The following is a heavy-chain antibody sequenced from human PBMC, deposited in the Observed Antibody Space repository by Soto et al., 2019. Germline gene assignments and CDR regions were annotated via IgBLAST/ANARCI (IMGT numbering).Heavy chain of an antibody. D-gene: IGHD1-26*01. CDR2: IYYSGST. CDR3: ARHGSYVLTYYFDY. CDR1: GGSISSSSYY. Sequence: QLQLQESGPGLVKPSETLSLTCTVSGGSISSSSYYWGWIRQPPGKGLGWIGSIYYSGSTYYNPSGNGRVTIDVDTSKNQFSLTLSSVTAADTSVYYCARHGSYVLTYYFDYWGQGTLVTVSS. J-gene: IGHJ4*02. V-gene: IGHV4-39*01.